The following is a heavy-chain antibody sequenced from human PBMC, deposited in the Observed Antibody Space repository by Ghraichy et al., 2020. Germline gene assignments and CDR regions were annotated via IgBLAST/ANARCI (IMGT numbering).Heavy chain of an antibody. CDR3: ARQEAIAVAGTFRGYYFDY. D-gene: IGHD6-19*01. CDR2: IYYSGST. CDR1: GGSISSSSYY. J-gene: IGHJ4*02. Sequence: SETLSLTCTVSGGSISSSSYYWGWIRQPPGKGLEWIGSIYYSGSTYYNPSLKSRVTISVDTSKNQFSLKLSSVTAADTAVYYCARQEAIAVAGTFRGYYFDYWGQGTLVTVSS. V-gene: IGHV4-39*01.